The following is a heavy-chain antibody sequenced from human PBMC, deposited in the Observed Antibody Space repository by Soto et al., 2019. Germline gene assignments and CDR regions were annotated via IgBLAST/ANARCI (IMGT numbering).Heavy chain of an antibody. CDR3: ARGEQYSGRIFDY. CDR1: GDSVSSNTAG. D-gene: IGHD1-26*01. Sequence: QVQLQQSGPGLVKPSQTLLLTCDISGDSVSSNTAGWNWVRQSPSRGLEWLGRTYYRSKWDYDYALSVRSRITINPDTSKNQYSLQLNSVTPEDTAVYYCARGEQYSGRIFDYWGQGTLVTVSS. V-gene: IGHV6-1*01. CDR2: TYYRSKWDY. J-gene: IGHJ4*01.